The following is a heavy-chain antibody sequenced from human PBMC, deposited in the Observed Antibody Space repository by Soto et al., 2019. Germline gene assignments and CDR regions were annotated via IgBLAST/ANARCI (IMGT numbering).Heavy chain of an antibody. Sequence: EVQLVESGGGLVQPGGSLRLSCAASGYTFSTYWMHWVRQAPGKGLVWVSRINSDGRSTNYADSVKGRFTSSRDNAKNPLYLQMNSLRAEETAVYYCARAAAGSGSAYWGLGTLVTVSS. D-gene: IGHD3-10*01. J-gene: IGHJ4*02. CDR2: INSDGRST. CDR3: ARAAAGSGSAY. CDR1: GYTFSTYW. V-gene: IGHV3-74*01.